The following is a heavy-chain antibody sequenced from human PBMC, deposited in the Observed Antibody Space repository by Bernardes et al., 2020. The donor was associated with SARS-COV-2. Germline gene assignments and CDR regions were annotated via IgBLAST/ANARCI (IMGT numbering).Heavy chain of an antibody. CDR1: GFTFSSYN. Sequence: GGSLRLSCAASGFTFSSYNMNWVRQAPGKGLEWVSSISSSSTYIYYADSVKGRFTISRDNARNSLDLQMNSLRAEDTAVYYCARDSRGHIVVVTATIDYWGQGTLVTVSS. V-gene: IGHV3-21*01. CDR3: ARDSRGHIVVVTATIDY. D-gene: IGHD2-21*02. CDR2: ISSSSTYI. J-gene: IGHJ4*02.